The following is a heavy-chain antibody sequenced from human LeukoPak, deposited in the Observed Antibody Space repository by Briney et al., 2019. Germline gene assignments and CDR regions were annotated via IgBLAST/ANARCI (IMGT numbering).Heavy chain of an antibody. D-gene: IGHD1-26*01. J-gene: IGHJ4*02. CDR2: ISSSGSTI. V-gene: IGHV3-48*01. CDR1: GFTFSNAW. Sequence: GSLRLSCAASGFTFSNAWKSWVRQAPGKGLEWVSYISSSGSTIYYADSVKGRFTISRDNSKNTLYLQMNSLRAEDTAVYYCARDMRELPGGYWGQGTLVTVSS. CDR3: ARDMRELPGGY.